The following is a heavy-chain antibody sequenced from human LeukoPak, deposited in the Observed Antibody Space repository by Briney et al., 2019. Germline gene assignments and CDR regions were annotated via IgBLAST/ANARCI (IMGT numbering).Heavy chain of an antibody. CDR3: AKDGSAYSSGWFHFDY. J-gene: IGHJ4*02. Sequence: GGSLRLSCAASGFTFSSYAMSWVRQAPGEGLEWVSAISGSGGSTYYADSVKGRFTISRDNSKNTLYLQMNSLRAEDTAVYYCAKDGSAYSSGWFHFDYWGQGTLVTVSS. D-gene: IGHD6-19*01. CDR1: GFTFSSYA. CDR2: ISGSGGST. V-gene: IGHV3-23*01.